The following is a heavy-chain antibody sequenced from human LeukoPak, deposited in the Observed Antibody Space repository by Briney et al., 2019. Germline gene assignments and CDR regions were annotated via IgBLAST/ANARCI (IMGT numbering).Heavy chain of an antibody. D-gene: IGHD6-6*01. CDR2: IWYDGSNK. Sequence: PGGSLRLSCAASGFTFSSYGMHWVRQAPGKGLEWVAVIWYDGSNKYYAASVKGRFTISRDNSKNTLYLQMNSLRAEDTAVYYCARGGRAARAISYYYGMDVWGQGTTVTVSS. V-gene: IGHV3-33*01. CDR3: ARGGRAARAISYYYGMDV. CDR1: GFTFSSYG. J-gene: IGHJ6*02.